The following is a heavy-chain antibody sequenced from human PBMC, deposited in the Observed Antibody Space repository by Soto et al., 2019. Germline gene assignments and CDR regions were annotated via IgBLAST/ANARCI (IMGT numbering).Heavy chain of an antibody. CDR2: ISNSGTA. D-gene: IGHD3-16*02. Sequence: SETLSLTCSVSGGSISSYYWNWIRQAPGKGLEWIGYISNSGTAYYNPSLRGRVTISADTSKNQFSLKMTSVTAADTAVYFCARERFTMTGGVITTAWFDPWGPGTRVTVSS. CDR3: ARERFTMTGGVITTAWFDP. CDR1: GGSISSYY. V-gene: IGHV4-59*01. J-gene: IGHJ5*02.